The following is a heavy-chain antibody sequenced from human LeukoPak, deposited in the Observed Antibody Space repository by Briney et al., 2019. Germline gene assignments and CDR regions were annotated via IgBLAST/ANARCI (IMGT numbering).Heavy chain of an antibody. J-gene: IGHJ6*02. Sequence: GRSLRLSCAASGFTFSSYGMHWVRQAPGKGLEWVSVIYSGGSTYYADSVKGRFTISRDNSKNTLYLQMNSLRAEDTAVYYCARGGLDYYYGMDVWGQGTTVTVSS. D-gene: IGHD6-19*01. CDR1: GFTFSSYG. CDR3: ARGGLDYYYGMDV. CDR2: IYSGGST. V-gene: IGHV3-53*01.